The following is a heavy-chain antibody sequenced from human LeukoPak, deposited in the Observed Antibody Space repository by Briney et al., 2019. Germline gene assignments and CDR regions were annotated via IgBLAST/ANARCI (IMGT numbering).Heavy chain of an antibody. J-gene: IGHJ6*02. Sequence: SETLSLTCTVSGGSISYYYWSWIRQSPGKGLEWIGYVYYSGTTNYHPSLTRRGPISVDTSKNQFSLQLRSVTAADTAVYYCAREDPQTTVPEGMDVWGQGTTVTVSS. V-gene: IGHV4-59*01. CDR3: AREDPQTTVPEGMDV. D-gene: IGHD4-17*01. CDR1: GGSISYYY. CDR2: VYYSGTT.